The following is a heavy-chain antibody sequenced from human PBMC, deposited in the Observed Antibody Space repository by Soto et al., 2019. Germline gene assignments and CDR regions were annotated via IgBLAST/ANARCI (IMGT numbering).Heavy chain of an antibody. Sequence: KGLEWVSTITGGGDNTHYADSVKGRFTISRDNSKNTLSLQMNSLRVEDTAVYHCAKGRIAVAAPYNWFDPWGQGTLVTVSS. D-gene: IGHD6-19*01. CDR3: AKGRIAVAAPYNWFDP. V-gene: IGHV3-23*01. J-gene: IGHJ5*02. CDR2: ITGGGDNT.